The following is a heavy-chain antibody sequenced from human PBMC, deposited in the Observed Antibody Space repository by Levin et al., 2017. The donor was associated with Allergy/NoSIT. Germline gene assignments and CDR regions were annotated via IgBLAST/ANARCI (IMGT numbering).Heavy chain of an antibody. D-gene: IGHD6-13*01. Sequence: SQTLSLTCAVYGGSFSGYYWSWIRQPPGKGLEWIGEINHSGSTNYNPSLKSRVTISVDTSKNQFSLKLSSVTAADTAVYYCAGSIAAAGKPSYHYYYYGMDVWGQGTTVTVSS. V-gene: IGHV4-34*01. CDR2: INHSGST. CDR1: GGSFSGYY. CDR3: AGSIAAAGKPSYHYYYYGMDV. J-gene: IGHJ6*02.